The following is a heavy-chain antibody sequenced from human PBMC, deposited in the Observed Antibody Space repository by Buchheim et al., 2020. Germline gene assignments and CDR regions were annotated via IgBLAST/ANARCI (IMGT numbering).Heavy chain of an antibody. Sequence: EVQLVESGGGLVKPGGSLRLSCAASGFTFSSYSMNWVRQAPGKGLEWVSSISSSSSYIYYADSVKGRFSISRDNAKNSLYLQMNSLRAEDTAVYYCARDSRPSSVTVRNWFDPWGQGTL. D-gene: IGHD2-21*02. CDR3: ARDSRPSSVTVRNWFDP. J-gene: IGHJ5*02. V-gene: IGHV3-21*01. CDR2: ISSSSSYI. CDR1: GFTFSSYS.